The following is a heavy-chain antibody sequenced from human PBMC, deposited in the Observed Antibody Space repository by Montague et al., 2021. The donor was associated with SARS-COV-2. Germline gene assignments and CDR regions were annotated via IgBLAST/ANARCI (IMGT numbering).Heavy chain of an antibody. Sequence: SETLSLTCTVSAGSISTNSYYWAWIRQPPGKGLEWIGSISYSGSTYFNPSLESRLTMSVDTSKNHFSLKLKSVTTADTAIYYCATDDEPDRPADFDYWGRGILVTVSS. CDR3: ATDDEPDRPADFDY. D-gene: IGHD1-14*01. CDR2: ISYSGST. J-gene: IGHJ4*02. V-gene: IGHV4-39*02. CDR1: AGSISTNSYY.